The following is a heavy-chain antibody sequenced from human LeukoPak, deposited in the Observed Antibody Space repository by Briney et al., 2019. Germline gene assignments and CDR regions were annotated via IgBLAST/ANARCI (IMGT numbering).Heavy chain of an antibody. V-gene: IGHV4-34*01. CDR2: INHSGST. CDR1: GGSFSGYY. J-gene: IGHJ4*02. D-gene: IGHD3-10*01. Sequence: SETLSLTCAVYGGSFSGYYWSWIRQPPGKGLEWIGEINHSGSTNYNPSLESRVTISVDTSKNQFSLKLSSVTAADTAVYYCARGRLVRGATYDYWGQGTLVTVSS. CDR3: ARGRLVRGATYDY.